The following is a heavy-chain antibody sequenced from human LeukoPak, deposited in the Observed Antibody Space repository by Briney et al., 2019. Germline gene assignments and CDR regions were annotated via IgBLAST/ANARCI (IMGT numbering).Heavy chain of an antibody. D-gene: IGHD5-12*01. J-gene: IGHJ3*02. CDR3: ARRYSGYGNAFDI. CDR2: IYSSGST. Sequence: SETLSLTCTVSGGSISSYYWSWIRQPPGKGLEWIGYIYSSGSTNYSPSLKSRVTISVDTSKNQFSLKLYSVAAADTAVYYCARRYSGYGNAFDIWGQGTMVTVSS. CDR1: GGSISSYY. V-gene: IGHV4-59*08.